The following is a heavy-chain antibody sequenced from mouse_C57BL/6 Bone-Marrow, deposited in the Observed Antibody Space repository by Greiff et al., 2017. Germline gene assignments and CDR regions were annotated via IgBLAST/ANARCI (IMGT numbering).Heavy chain of an antibody. CDR1: GYTFTSYW. CDR2: IHPNSGST. J-gene: IGHJ3*01. CDR3: ARDYGNLVAY. Sequence: QVQLQQPGAELVKPGASVKLSCKASGYTFTSYWMHWVKQRPGQGLEWIGMIHPNSGSTNYNEKFKSKATLTVDKSSSTDYRQRSSLTAEDSAVYYCARDYGNLVAYWGQGTLVTVSA. V-gene: IGHV1-64*01. D-gene: IGHD2-1*01.